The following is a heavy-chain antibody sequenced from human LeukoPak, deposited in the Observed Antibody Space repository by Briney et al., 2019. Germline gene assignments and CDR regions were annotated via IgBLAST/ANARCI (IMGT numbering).Heavy chain of an antibody. D-gene: IGHD4-17*01. CDR2: ISSSGSNK. V-gene: IGHV3-48*04. Sequence: GGSLRLSCAASGLTFSSYSMNWVRQAPGKGLEWVSYISSSGSNKYYADSVKGRFTISRDNSKNSLYLQMNSLRAEDTAVYYCARVLSTVTTFDYWGQGTLVTVSS. J-gene: IGHJ4*02. CDR1: GLTFSSYS. CDR3: ARVLSTVTTFDY.